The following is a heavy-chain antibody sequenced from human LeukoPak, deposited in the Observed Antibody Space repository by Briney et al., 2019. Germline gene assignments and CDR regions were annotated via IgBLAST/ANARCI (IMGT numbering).Heavy chain of an antibody. J-gene: IGHJ6*02. CDR2: ISWNSGSI. CDR3: TRDLMDYDVSTGLHHYYMDV. D-gene: IGHD3-9*01. CDR1: GFTFDDYA. V-gene: IGHV3-9*01. Sequence: PGGSLRLSCAASGFTFDDYAMHWVRQAPGKGLEWVSGISWNSGSIRYADSVRGRFTISRDNAKNTLYLQMNTLRVEDTAVYCCTRDLMDYDVSTGLHHYYMDVWGQGTTVTVSS.